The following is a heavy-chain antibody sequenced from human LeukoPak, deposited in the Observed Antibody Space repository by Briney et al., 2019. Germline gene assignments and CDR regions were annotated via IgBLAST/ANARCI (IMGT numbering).Heavy chain of an antibody. CDR2: INAGNGNT. D-gene: IGHD3-22*01. V-gene: IGHV1-3*03. CDR3: ARRGYYYDSSGYPDTNPFDY. CDR1: GYTFTSYA. J-gene: IGHJ4*02. Sequence: ASVKVSCKASGYTFTSYAMHWVRQAPGQRLEWMGWINAGNGNTKYSQEFQGRVTITRDTSASTVYMELSSLRSEDTAVYYCARRGYYYDSSGYPDTNPFDYWGQGTLVTVSS.